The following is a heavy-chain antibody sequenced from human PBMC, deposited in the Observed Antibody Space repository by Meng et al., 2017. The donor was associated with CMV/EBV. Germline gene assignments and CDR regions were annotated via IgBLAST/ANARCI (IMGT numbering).Heavy chain of an antibody. D-gene: IGHD5-12*01. Sequence: LSLTCAASGFTFSDYYMSWIRQAPGKGLEWVSYISNSGRTIYYADSVKGRFTISRDNAKTPLYLQMNSLRVEDTAVYYCARDLSGYDYKVDYWGQGTLVPSPQ. CDR3: ARDLSGYDYKVDY. V-gene: IGHV3-11*01. CDR2: ISNSGRTI. J-gene: IGHJ4*02. CDR1: GFTFSDYY.